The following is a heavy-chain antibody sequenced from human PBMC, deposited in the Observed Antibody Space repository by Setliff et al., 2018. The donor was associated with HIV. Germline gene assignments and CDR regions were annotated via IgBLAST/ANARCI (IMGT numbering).Heavy chain of an antibody. CDR2: IYYSGRT. CDR1: GYSISSGYY. CDR3: AGVGWDYYDSSGVGEFDY. D-gene: IGHD3-22*01. Sequence: SETLSLTCTVSGYSISSGYYWGWIRQHPWKGLEWSGSIYYSGRTYYNPSLKSRVTISVDTSKNQFSLKLSSVTAADTAVYYCAGVGWDYYDSSGVGEFDYWGQGTLVTVSS. J-gene: IGHJ4*02. V-gene: IGHV4-38-2*02.